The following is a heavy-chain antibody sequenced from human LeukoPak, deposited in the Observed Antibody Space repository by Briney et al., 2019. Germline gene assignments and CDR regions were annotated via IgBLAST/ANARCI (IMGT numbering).Heavy chain of an antibody. Sequence: TGGSLRLSCAASGFTFSSCAMSWVRQAPGKGLEWVSAISGSGGSTYYADSVKGRFTISRDNSKNTLYLQMNSLRAEDTAVYYCAKVRFCSSTSCYRVFDYWGQGTLVTVSS. V-gene: IGHV3-23*01. CDR2: ISGSGGST. CDR1: GFTFSSCA. J-gene: IGHJ4*02. D-gene: IGHD2-2*02. CDR3: AKVRFCSSTSCYRVFDY.